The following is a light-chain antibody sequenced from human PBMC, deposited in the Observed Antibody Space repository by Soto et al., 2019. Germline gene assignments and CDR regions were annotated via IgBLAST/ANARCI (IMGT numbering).Light chain of an antibody. V-gene: IGLV1-40*01. CDR3: QSYDSSLSGFGV. Sequence: QSVLTQPPSVSGAPGQRVTISCTGSSSNIGAGYDVHWYQQLPGTAPKLLIYGNSNRPSGVADRFSGSKSGTSASLAITGLQAEDEADYYCQSYDSSLSGFGVFGGGTKLTVL. CDR2: GNS. CDR1: SSNIGAGYD. J-gene: IGLJ2*01.